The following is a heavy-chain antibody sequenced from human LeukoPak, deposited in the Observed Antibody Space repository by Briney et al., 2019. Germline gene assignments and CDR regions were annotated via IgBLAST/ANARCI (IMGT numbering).Heavy chain of an antibody. V-gene: IGHV1-69*13. J-gene: IGHJ4*02. Sequence: GASVNVSCKASGGPFSSYAISWVRQAPGQGLEWMGGIIPIFGTANYAQKFQGRVTITADESTSTAYMELSSLRSEDTAVYYCARDWIADYYDSSGYSHFDYWGQGTLVTVSS. CDR3: ARDWIADYYDSSGYSHFDY. CDR2: IIPIFGTA. CDR1: GGPFSSYA. D-gene: IGHD3-22*01.